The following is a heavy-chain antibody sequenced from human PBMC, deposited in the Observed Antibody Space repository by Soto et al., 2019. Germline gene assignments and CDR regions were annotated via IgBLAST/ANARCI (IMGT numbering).Heavy chain of an antibody. V-gene: IGHV4-30-2*01. CDR2: IYHSAST. D-gene: IGHD6-13*01. CDR3: ASRHSSPYFDY. Sequence: SETLSLTCAVSGGSISSGGYPWSWIRQPPGKGLELIGYIYHSASTYYNPSLKSRVTISVDRSKNQLSLKLSSVTAADTAVYYCASRHSSPYFDYWGQGTLVTVSS. J-gene: IGHJ4*02. CDR1: GGSISSGGYP.